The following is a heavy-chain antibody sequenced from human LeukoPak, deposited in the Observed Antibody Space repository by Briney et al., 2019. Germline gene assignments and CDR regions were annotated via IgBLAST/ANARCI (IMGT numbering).Heavy chain of an antibody. D-gene: IGHD6-13*01. J-gene: IGHJ4*02. CDR2: ISSSGSTI. CDR1: GFSFSSYE. CDR3: ARVPIYGMAADGSDY. Sequence: TGGSLRLSCAASGFSFSSYEMNWVRQAPGKGLEWVSYISSSGSTIYYADSVKGRFTISRDNAKKSLYLQMNSLRAEDTAVYYCARVPIYGMAADGSDYWGQGTLVTVSS. V-gene: IGHV3-48*03.